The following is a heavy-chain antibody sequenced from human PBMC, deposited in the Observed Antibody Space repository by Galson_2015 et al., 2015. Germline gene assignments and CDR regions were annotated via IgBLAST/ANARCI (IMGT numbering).Heavy chain of an antibody. J-gene: IGHJ6*02. V-gene: IGHV3-30*18. Sequence: SLRLSCAASRFTFSSYGIHWVRQAPGKGLEWVAVISYDGSNKYYADSVKGRFTISRDNSKKTLYLQMNSLRPEDTAVYYCAKVVGAQSFYYYGVDVWGQGTTVTVSS. CDR1: RFTFSSYG. CDR3: AKVVGAQSFYYYGVDV. D-gene: IGHD1-26*01. CDR2: ISYDGSNK.